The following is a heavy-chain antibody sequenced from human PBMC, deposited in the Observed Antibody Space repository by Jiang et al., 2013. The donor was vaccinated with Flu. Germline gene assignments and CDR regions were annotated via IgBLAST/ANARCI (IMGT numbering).Heavy chain of an antibody. Sequence: SISSSSYYWGWIRQPPGKGLEWIGSIYYSGSTYYNPSLKSRVTISVDTSKNQFSLKLSSVTAADTAVYYCARDSDPDNWGQGTLVTVSS. J-gene: IGHJ4*02. CDR1: SISSSSYY. CDR2: IYYSGST. V-gene: IGHV4-39*07. CDR3: ARDSDPDN.